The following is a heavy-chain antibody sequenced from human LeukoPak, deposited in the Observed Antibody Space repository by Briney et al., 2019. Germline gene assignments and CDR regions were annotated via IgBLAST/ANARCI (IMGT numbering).Heavy chain of an antibody. CDR3: ARDREVELFSDNCFDP. CDR2: ISSSSSYI. V-gene: IGHV3-21*01. Sequence: GGSLRLSCAASEFTFSTYSMNWVRQAPGKGLEWVSSISSSSSYIYYADSVKGRFTISRDNAKNSLYLQMNSLRAEDTAVYYCARDREVELFSDNCFDPWGQGTLVTVSS. J-gene: IGHJ5*02. CDR1: EFTFSTYS. D-gene: IGHD3-10*01.